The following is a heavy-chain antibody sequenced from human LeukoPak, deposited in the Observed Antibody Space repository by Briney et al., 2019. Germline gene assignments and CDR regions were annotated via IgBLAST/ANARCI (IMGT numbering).Heavy chain of an antibody. V-gene: IGHV5-51*01. D-gene: IGHD5-24*01. J-gene: IGHJ4*02. CDR3: AKGGGYNTFDS. CDR2: IYPGDSDT. CDR1: GNTFTSNW. Sequence: GESLKISCKGSGNTFTSNWIGWVRQMPGKGLEWMGIIYPGDSDTRYSPSLQGQVTISADKSIRTAYLQWSSLKASDTAMYYCAKGGGYNTFDSWGQGTLVTVSS.